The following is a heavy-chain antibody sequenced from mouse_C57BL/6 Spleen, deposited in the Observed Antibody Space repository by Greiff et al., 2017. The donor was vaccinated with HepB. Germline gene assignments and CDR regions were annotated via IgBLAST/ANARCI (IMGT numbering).Heavy chain of an antibody. CDR2: ISDGGSYT. J-gene: IGHJ2*01. CDR3: ARLLLFDY. D-gene: IGHD1-1*01. Sequence: EVKVVESGGGLVKPGGSLKLSCAASGFTFSSYAMSWVRQTPEKRLEWVATISDGGSYTYYPDNVKGRFTISRDNAKNNLYLQMSHLKSEDTAMYYCARLLLFDYWGQGTTLTVSS. CDR1: GFTFSSYA. V-gene: IGHV5-4*03.